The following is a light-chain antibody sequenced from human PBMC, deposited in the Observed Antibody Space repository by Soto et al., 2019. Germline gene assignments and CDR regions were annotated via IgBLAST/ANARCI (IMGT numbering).Light chain of an antibody. J-gene: IGLJ3*02. V-gene: IGLV2-14*01. CDR3: TSYTSSSTHWV. CDR1: SSDVGGYNY. Sequence: QSALTQPASVSGSPGQSITISCTGTSSDVGGYNYVSWYQQHPGKAPKFMIYEVSNRPSGVSNRFSGSKSCNTASLTNSGLQAEDEADYYCTSYTSSSTHWVFGGGTKLTVL. CDR2: EVS.